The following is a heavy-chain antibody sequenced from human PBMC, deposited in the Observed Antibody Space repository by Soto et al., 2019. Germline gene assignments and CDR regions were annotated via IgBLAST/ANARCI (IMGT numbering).Heavy chain of an antibody. CDR2: FDPEDGET. CDR3: TPRVPESLHL. CDR1: GSTLTELS. J-gene: IGHJ5*02. Sequence: GASVKVACKVSGSTLTELSMHWVRQAPGEGLEWMGGFDPEDGETIYAQKFQGRVTMTEDTSTDTAYMELSSLRSEDTAVFYCTPRVPESLHLWGQALLVTV. V-gene: IGHV1-24*01.